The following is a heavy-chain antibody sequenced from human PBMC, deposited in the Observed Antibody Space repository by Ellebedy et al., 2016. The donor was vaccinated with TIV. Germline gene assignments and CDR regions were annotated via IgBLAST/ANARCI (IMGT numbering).Heavy chain of an antibody. CDR1: GGSFSGYY. CDR3: ARLMRGSGLRDGGYYGMDV. J-gene: IGHJ6*02. CDR2: INHSGST. D-gene: IGHD6-19*01. V-gene: IGHV4-34*01. Sequence: SETLSLTXAVYGGSFSGYYWSWIRQPPGKGLEWIGEINHSGSTNYNPSLKSRVTISVDTSKNQFSLKLSSVTAADTAVYYCARLMRGSGLRDGGYYGMDVWGQGTTVTVSS.